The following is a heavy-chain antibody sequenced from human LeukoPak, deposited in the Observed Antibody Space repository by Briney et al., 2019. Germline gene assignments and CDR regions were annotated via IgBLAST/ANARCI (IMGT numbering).Heavy chain of an antibody. V-gene: IGHV4-34*01. D-gene: IGHD6-19*01. CDR2: INHSGST. CDR3: ARGKNRQWLVRPNWFDP. J-gene: IGHJ5*02. Sequence: SETLSLTCAVYGGSFSGYYWSWIRQPPGKGLEWIGEINHSGSTNYNPSLKSRVTISVDTSKNQFSLKLSSVTAADTAVYYCARGKNRQWLVRPNWFDPWGQGTLVTVSS. CDR1: GGSFSGYY.